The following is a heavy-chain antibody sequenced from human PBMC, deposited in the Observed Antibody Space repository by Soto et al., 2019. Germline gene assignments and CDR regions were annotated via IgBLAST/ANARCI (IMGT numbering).Heavy chain of an antibody. Sequence: EVQLVESGGGLVQPGESLRLSCAASGFTFSAFWMTWLRQAPGKGLEWVANIKRDGTVTHYGDSVEGRCTLSRDNAQNSLFRQLNSLRPEDTAMYYCARDLSPPGEFFYDAFDVWGLGTFVTVSS. CDR2: IKRDGTVT. V-gene: IGHV3-7*04. J-gene: IGHJ3*01. CDR3: ARDLSPPGEFFYDAFDV. CDR1: GFTFSAFW. D-gene: IGHD2-21*01.